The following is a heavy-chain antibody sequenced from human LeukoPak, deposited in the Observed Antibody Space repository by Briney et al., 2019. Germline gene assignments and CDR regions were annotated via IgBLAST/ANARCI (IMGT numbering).Heavy chain of an antibody. D-gene: IGHD6-13*01. CDR1: GGSLSSYY. V-gene: IGHV4-59*01. CDR2: VYYSGST. J-gene: IGHJ4*02. CDR3: ARGRSSLAY. Sequence: SETLSLTCTVSGGSLSSYYWSWLRQPPGKGLEWIGYVYYSGSTSYNPSLKSRVTISVDTSKNQFSLKLSSVTAADTAVYYCARGRSSLAYWGQGTLVTVSS.